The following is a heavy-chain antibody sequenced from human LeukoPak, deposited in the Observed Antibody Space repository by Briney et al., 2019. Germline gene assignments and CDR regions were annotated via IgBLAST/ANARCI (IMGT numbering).Heavy chain of an antibody. J-gene: IGHJ4*02. D-gene: IGHD3-10*01. Sequence: PGGSLRLCCAASGFTFSSYGMHWVRQAPGKGLEWVAVIWYDGSNKYYADSVKGRFTISRDNSKNTLYLQMNSLRAEDTAVYYCARGSMVRGTPWYFDYWGQGTLVTVSS. V-gene: IGHV3-33*01. CDR2: IWYDGSNK. CDR1: GFTFSSYG. CDR3: ARGSMVRGTPWYFDY.